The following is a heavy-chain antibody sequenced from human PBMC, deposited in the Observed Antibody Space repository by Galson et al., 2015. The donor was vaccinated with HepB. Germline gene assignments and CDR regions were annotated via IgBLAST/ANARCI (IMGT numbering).Heavy chain of an antibody. J-gene: IGHJ3*02. V-gene: IGHV1-69*13. D-gene: IGHD6-13*01. CDR3: ARDGRIAAAGIGEYAFDI. CDR1: GGTFSSYA. Sequence: SVKVSCKASGGTFSSYAISWVRQAPGQGLEWMGGIIPIFGTANYAQKFQGRVTITADESTSTAYMELSSLRSEDTAVYYCARDGRIAAAGIGEYAFDIWGQGTMVTVSS. CDR2: IIPIFGTA.